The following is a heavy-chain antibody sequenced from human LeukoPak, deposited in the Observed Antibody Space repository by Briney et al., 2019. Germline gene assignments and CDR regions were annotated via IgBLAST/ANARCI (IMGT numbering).Heavy chain of an antibody. Sequence: GGSLRLSCAASGFTFSSYGMHWVRQAPGKGLEWVAFIRYDGSNKYYADSVKGRFTISRDNAKNTLYLQMNSLRAEDTAVYYCARGGGNAFDIWGQGTMVTVSS. CDR3: ARGGGNAFDI. D-gene: IGHD3-16*01. J-gene: IGHJ3*02. CDR1: GFTFSSYG. CDR2: IRYDGSNK. V-gene: IGHV3-30*02.